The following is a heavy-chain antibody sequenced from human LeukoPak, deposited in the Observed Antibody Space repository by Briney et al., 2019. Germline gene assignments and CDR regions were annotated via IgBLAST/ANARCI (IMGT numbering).Heavy chain of an antibody. V-gene: IGHV1-18*04. CDR1: GYTFTGYY. Sequence: ASVKVSCKASGYTFTGYYMHWVRQAPGQGLEWMGWISAYNGNTNYAQKLQGRVTMTTDTSTSTAYMELRSLRSDDTAVYYCARGTSGYDFSDFDYWGQGTLVTVSS. CDR3: ARGTSGYDFSDFDY. CDR2: ISAYNGNT. D-gene: IGHD5-12*01. J-gene: IGHJ4*02.